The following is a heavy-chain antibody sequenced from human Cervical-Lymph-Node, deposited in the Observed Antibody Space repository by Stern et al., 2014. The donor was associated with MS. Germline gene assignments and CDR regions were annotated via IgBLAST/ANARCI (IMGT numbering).Heavy chain of an antibody. CDR3: AREVQVDFWSGYWYYFDY. Sequence: MQLVQSGGGLVQPGGSLRLSCAASGFTFSSYWMHWVRQAPGKGLVWVSRINSDGSSTSYADSVKGRFTISRDNAKNTLYLQMNSLRAEDTAVYYCAREVQVDFWSGYWYYFDYWGQGTLVTVSS. D-gene: IGHD3-3*01. CDR2: INSDGSST. CDR1: GFTFSSYW. V-gene: IGHV3-74*01. J-gene: IGHJ4*02.